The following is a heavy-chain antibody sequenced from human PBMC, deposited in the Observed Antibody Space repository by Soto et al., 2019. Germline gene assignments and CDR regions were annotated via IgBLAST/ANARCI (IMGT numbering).Heavy chain of an antibody. J-gene: IGHJ4*02. V-gene: IGHV4-59*01. CDR3: ARDRLGDYFDD. CDR2: IYYSGST. D-gene: IGHD3-16*01. Sequence: SETLSLTCTVSGGSISSYYWSWIRQPPGKGLEWIGYIYYSGSTNYNPSLKSRVTISVDTSKNQFSLKLSSVTAADTAVYYCARDRLGDYFDDWGQGTLVTVSS. CDR1: GGSISSYY.